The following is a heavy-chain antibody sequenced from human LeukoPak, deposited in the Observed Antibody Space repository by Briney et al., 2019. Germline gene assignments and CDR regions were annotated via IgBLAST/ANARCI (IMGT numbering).Heavy chain of an antibody. J-gene: IGHJ4*02. Sequence: GGSLRLSCAASGFTLSSYCMNWIRQAPVRGLEWVSSITSSGAVYYADSVKGRFTISRDSANNSLYLQMSSLRAEDTAPYYCTRAMVREWEPNISDSWGQGTLVTVSS. D-gene: IGHD1-26*01. CDR1: GFTLSSYC. CDR2: ITSSGAV. V-gene: IGHV3-69-1*01. CDR3: TRAMVREWEPNISDS.